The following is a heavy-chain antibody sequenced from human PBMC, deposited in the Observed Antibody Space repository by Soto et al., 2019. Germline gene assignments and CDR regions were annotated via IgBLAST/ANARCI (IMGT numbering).Heavy chain of an antibody. CDR2: IKSKTDGGTT. V-gene: IGHV3-15*01. CDR3: TTVDCSGGSCYPGPFY. CDR1: GFTFSNAW. Sequence: PGGSLRLSCAAPGFTFSNAWMSWVRQAPGEGLEWVGRIKSKTDGGTTDYAAPVKGRFTISRDDSKNTLYLQMNSLKTEDTAVYYCTTVDCSGGSCYPGPFYWGQGTLVTVSS. D-gene: IGHD2-15*01. J-gene: IGHJ4*02.